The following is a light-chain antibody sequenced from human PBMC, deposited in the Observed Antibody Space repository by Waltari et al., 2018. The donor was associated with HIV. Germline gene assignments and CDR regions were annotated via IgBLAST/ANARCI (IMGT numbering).Light chain of an antibody. J-gene: IGLJ3*02. CDR2: DVT. CDR3: ESYTSTSVWV. Sequence: QSALTQPASVSGSPGQSITISCTGSSSDVGGYNFVSWYQQHPGKAPRVLIYDVTTRPSGVADRFSGSRAGDTASLTISGLRPEDGADYYCESYTSTSVWVFGGGTRLTVL. CDR1: SSDVGGYNF. V-gene: IGLV2-14*03.